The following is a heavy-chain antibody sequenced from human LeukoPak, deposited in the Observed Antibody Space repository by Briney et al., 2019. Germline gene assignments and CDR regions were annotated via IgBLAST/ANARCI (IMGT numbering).Heavy chain of an antibody. Sequence: ASVKVSCKASGYNFTDYGIGWVRQAPRHGLEWMGWISVYNGDTNYAWKLQDRVTLTTDTSTNTAYLELRSLRSDDTAFYFCARAPSFGDYGGDYWGQGTLVTVSS. CDR2: ISVYNGDT. J-gene: IGHJ4*02. D-gene: IGHD4-17*01. V-gene: IGHV1-18*01. CDR1: GYNFTDYG. CDR3: ARAPSFGDYGGDY.